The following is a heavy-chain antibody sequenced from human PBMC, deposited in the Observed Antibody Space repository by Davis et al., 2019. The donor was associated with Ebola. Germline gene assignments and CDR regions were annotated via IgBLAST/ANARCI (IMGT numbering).Heavy chain of an antibody. CDR3: AEGGTNNFLGAN. Sequence: PGGSLRLSCAASGFTFSNYAMNWIRQAPGGGLEWVAGISVTGADIKYADSVRGRFSISRDDSKNTLYLQMDSLRAEDTAVFYCAEGGTNNFLGANWGQGTLVTVSS. D-gene: IGHD2-8*01. CDR1: GFTFSNYA. V-gene: IGHV3-23*01. CDR2: ISVTGADI. J-gene: IGHJ4*02.